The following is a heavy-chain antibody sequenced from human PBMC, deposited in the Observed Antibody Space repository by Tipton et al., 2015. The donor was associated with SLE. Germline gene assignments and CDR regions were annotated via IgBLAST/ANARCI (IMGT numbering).Heavy chain of an antibody. CDR2: VSGGGGAT. V-gene: IGHV3-23*01. J-gene: IGHJ6*02. CDR3: ARGADYSNNYYYAMDV. CDR1: GFAFSNYA. Sequence: SLRLSCTASGFAFSNYAMSWVRQAPGKGLEWVSTVSGGGGATYYADSVKGRFTISRDNTKNSLYLQMNSLRVEDTAVYYCARGADYSNNYYYAMDVWGQGTTVTVSS. D-gene: IGHD4-11*01.